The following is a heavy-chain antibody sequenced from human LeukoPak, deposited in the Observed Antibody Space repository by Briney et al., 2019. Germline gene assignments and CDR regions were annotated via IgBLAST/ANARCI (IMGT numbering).Heavy chain of an antibody. J-gene: IGHJ6*03. CDR3: ACSAQYSYYYYMDV. D-gene: IGHD6-25*01. CDR1: GFTVSSNY. V-gene: IGHV4-38-2*01. Sequence: GSLRLSCAASGFTVSSNYMSWVRQAPGKGLEWIGTTYHSGTSYYNPSLKSRVTISVDTSKNQLSLKLNSVTAADTAEYYCACSAQYSYYYYMDVWGKGTTVTVSS. CDR2: TYHSGTS.